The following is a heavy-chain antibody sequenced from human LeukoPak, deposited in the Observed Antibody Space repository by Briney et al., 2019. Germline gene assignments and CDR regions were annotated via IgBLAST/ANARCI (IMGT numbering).Heavy chain of an antibody. CDR1: GFTFSSYG. D-gene: IGHD4-23*01. Sequence: GGSLPLSCSASGFTFSSYGMHWVRQAPGKGLEWVAVISYDGSNKYYADSVKGRFTISRDNSKNTLYLQMNSLRAEDTAVYYCAKTGGGNPGYYYGMDVWGQGTTVTVSS. V-gene: IGHV3-30*18. J-gene: IGHJ6*02. CDR2: ISYDGSNK. CDR3: AKTGGGNPGYYYGMDV.